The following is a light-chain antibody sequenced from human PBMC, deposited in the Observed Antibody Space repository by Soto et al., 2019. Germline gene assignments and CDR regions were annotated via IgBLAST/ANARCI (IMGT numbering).Light chain of an antibody. CDR1: QGIGKG. CDR3: QKYDSAPWA. Sequence: DIQMTQSPSSLSASVGDRVTITCRASQGIGKGLAWYQQKPGKVPTVLIYAASTLQSGVPSRFSGSGSGTDFTLTISSLQPDDVATYYCQKYDSAPWAFGLGTKVDIK. CDR2: AAS. J-gene: IGKJ1*01. V-gene: IGKV1-27*01.